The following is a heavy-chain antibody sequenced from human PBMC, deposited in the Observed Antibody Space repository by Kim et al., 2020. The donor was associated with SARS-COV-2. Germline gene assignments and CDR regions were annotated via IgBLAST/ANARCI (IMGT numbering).Heavy chain of an antibody. V-gene: IGHV4-30-2*05. D-gene: IGHD4-17*01. Sequence: YNPSLKSRVTISVDTSKNQFSLKLSSVTAADTAVYYCARIFYGDYVQFDYWGQGTLVTVSS. J-gene: IGHJ4*02. CDR3: ARIFYGDYVQFDY.